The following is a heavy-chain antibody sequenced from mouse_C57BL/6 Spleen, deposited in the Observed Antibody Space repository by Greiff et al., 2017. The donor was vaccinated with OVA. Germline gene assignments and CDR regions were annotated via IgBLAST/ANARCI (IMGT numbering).Heavy chain of an antibody. V-gene: IGHV1-62-3*01. Sequence: QVQLQQPGAELVKPGASVKLSCKASGYTFTSYWMHWVKQRPGRGLEWIGRIDPNSGGTKYNEKFKSKATLTVDTSSSTAYMELHSLTSEDSAVYFCARRGLLQYYFDYWGQGTTLTVSS. CDR1: GYTFTSYW. D-gene: IGHD2-3*01. CDR2: IDPNSGGT. J-gene: IGHJ2*01. CDR3: ARRGLLQYYFDY.